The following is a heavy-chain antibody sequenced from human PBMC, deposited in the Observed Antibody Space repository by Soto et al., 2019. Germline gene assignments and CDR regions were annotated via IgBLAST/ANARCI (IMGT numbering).Heavy chain of an antibody. V-gene: IGHV3-33*01. CDR1: GFTFSSYG. CDR2: IWYDGSNK. Sequence: GGSLRLSCAASGFTFSSYGMHWVRQAPGKGLEWVAVIWYDGSNKYYADSVKGRFTISRDNSKNTLYLQMNSLRAEDTAVYYCAREMSPGHLEWLFPTGGYWGQGTLVTVSS. J-gene: IGHJ4*02. CDR3: AREMSPGHLEWLFPTGGY. D-gene: IGHD3-3*01.